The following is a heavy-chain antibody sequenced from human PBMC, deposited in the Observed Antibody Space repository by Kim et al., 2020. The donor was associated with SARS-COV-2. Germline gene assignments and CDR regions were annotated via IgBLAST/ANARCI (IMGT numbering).Heavy chain of an antibody. J-gene: IGHJ4*02. D-gene: IGHD3-10*01. Sequence: GGSLRLSCAASGFTFSSYAMHWVRQAPGKGLEWVAVISYDGSNKYYADSVKGRFTISRDNSKNTLYLQMNSLRAEDTAVYYCARPRSGSYYNAIDYWGQGTLVTVSS. CDR1: GFTFSSYA. CDR2: ISYDGSNK. CDR3: ARPRSGSYYNAIDY. V-gene: IGHV3-30*04.